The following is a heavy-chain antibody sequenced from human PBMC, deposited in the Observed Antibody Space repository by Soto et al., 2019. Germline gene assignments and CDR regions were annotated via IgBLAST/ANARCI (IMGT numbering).Heavy chain of an antibody. CDR2: TYCRSKWYN. J-gene: IGHJ6*02. CDR3: AREGIAVAGSRMGHYGMDV. Sequence: SQTLSLTCAISGDSVSSNSAAWNWIRQSPSRGLEWLGRTYCRSKWYNDYAVSVKSRITINPDTSKNQFSLQLNSVTPEDTAVYYWAREGIAVAGSRMGHYGMDVWGQGTTVTVSS. CDR1: GDSVSSNSAA. V-gene: IGHV6-1*01. D-gene: IGHD6-19*01.